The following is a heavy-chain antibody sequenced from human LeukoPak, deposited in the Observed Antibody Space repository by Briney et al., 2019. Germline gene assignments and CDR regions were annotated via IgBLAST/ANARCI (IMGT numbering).Heavy chain of an antibody. CDR3: ARSLSTVTIVAFDY. D-gene: IGHD4-11*01. CDR1: GFTFSSYS. CDR2: ISYDGSNK. V-gene: IGHV3-30*03. Sequence: PGGSLRLSCAASGFTFSSYSMNWVRQAPGKGLEWVAVISYDGSNKYYADSVKGRFTISRDNSKNTLYLQMNSLRAEDTAVYYCARSLSTVTIVAFDYWGQGTLVTVSS. J-gene: IGHJ4*02.